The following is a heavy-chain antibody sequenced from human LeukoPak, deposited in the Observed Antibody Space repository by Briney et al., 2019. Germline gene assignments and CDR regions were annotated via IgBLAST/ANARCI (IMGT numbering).Heavy chain of an antibody. CDR3: ATDGEGGSLLSY. Sequence: GGSLRLSCAASGFTFSSYSMNWVRQAPGKGLEWVSYISSSSTIYYADSVKGRFTISRDNAKNTLYLQMNSLRAEDTAVYYCATDGEGGSLLSYWGQGTLVTVSS. CDR1: GFTFSSYS. CDR2: ISSSSTI. V-gene: IGHV3-48*04. D-gene: IGHD3-16*01. J-gene: IGHJ4*02.